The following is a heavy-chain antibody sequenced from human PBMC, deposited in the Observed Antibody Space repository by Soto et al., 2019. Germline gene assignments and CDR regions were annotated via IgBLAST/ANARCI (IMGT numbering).Heavy chain of an antibody. CDR3: ARRLAYGSGSYSPPGYYMDV. CDR2: IYYSWST. V-gene: IGHV4-59*08. J-gene: IGHJ6*03. D-gene: IGHD3-10*01. Sequence: SETLSLTCTVSGGSISSYYWSWIRQPPGKGLEWIGYIYYSWSTNYNPSLKSRVTISVDTSKNQFSLKLSSVTAADTAVYYCARRLAYGSGSYSPPGYYMDVWGKGTTVTVSS. CDR1: GGSISSYY.